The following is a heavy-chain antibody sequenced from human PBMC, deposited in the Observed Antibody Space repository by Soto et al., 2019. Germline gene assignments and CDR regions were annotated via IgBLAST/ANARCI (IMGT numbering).Heavy chain of an antibody. CDR2: ISGSGGST. V-gene: IGHV3-23*01. CDR1: GFTFSSYA. Sequence: HPVGSLRLSCAASGFTFSSYAMSWVRQAPGKGLEWVSDISGSGGSTYYADSVKGRFTISRDNSKNTLYLQMNSLRAEDTAVYYCAKEALLWFGELLHYYFDFWGQGTMVTVSS. D-gene: IGHD3-10*01. J-gene: IGHJ4*02. CDR3: AKEALLWFGELLHYYFDF.